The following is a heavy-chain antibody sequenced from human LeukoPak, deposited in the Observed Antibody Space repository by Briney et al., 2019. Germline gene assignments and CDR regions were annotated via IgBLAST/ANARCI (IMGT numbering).Heavy chain of an antibody. V-gene: IGHV5-51*01. CDR1: GYIFTSYW. CDR3: ARPEDVLTGALDY. Sequence: GESLKISCKGSGYIFTSYWIGWVRQMPGKGLEWMGIIYPGDSDTRYSPSFQGQVTISADESISTAYLQWSSLKASDTAMYYCARPEDVLTGALDYWGQGTLVTVSS. D-gene: IGHD3-9*01. CDR2: IYPGDSDT. J-gene: IGHJ4*02.